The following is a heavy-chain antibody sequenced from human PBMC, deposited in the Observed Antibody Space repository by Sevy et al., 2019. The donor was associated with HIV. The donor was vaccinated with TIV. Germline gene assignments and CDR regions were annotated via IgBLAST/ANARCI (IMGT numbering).Heavy chain of an antibody. D-gene: IGHD3-10*01. V-gene: IGHV4-39*01. J-gene: IGHJ4*02. Sequence: SETLSLTCTVSGGSIIGNNLYWGWIRQAPGKGLEWIATIHSSGSSSSYNPPLKSRVTIFIDRSKSQFFLKLSSVTAADTAVYYCAGTYGSGSFGYWGQGTQVTVSS. CDR3: AGTYGSGSFGY. CDR1: GGSIIGNNLY. CDR2: IHSSGSSS.